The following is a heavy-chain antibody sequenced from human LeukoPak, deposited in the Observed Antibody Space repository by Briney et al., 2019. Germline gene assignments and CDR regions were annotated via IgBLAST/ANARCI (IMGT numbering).Heavy chain of an antibody. D-gene: IGHD3-10*01. CDR1: GGSISSGGYY. J-gene: IGHJ4*02. V-gene: IGHV4-39*01. Sequence: MSSETLSLTCAVSGGSISSGGYYWGWIRQPPGKGLEWIGTVYYSGSTYYNPSLMSRVTISVDTSKNQFSLKLSSLTAADPAVYYCARQSGAYGRVDYWGQGTLVTVSS. CDR3: ARQSGAYGRVDY. CDR2: VYYSGST.